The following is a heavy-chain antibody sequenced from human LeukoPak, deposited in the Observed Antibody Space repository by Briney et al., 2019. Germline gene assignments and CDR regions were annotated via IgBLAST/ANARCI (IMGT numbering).Heavy chain of an antibody. J-gene: IGHJ5*02. CDR2: IYYSGST. CDR3: ARDATRRLVAATRHWFDP. D-gene: IGHD2-15*01. V-gene: IGHV4-61*01. CDR1: GGSVSSGSYY. Sequence: KPSETLSLTCTVSGGSVSSGSYYWSWIRQPPGKGLEWIGYIYYSGSTNYNPSLKSRVTISVDTSKNQFSLKLSSVTAADTAVYYCARDATRRLVAATRHWFDPWGQGTLVTVSS.